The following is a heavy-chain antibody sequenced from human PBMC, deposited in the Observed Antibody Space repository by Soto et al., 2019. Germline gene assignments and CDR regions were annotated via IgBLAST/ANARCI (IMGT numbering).Heavy chain of an antibody. Sequence: PGGSLRLSCTASGFTFSSYAMSWVRQAPETGLEWVSGITGSGGSTYYVDSVKGRFTISRDNSKNTLYLQMNSLRVEDTAVYYCAKRDTTTDYYVMDVCRRGNTVPVSS. V-gene: IGHV3-23*01. CDR1: GFTFSSYA. CDR2: ITGSGGST. CDR3: AKRDTTTDYYVMDV. J-gene: IGHJ6*02. D-gene: IGHD4-17*01.